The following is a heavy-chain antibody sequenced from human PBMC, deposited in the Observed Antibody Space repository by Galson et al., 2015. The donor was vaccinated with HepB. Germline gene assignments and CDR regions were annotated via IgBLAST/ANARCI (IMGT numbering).Heavy chain of an antibody. D-gene: IGHD3-16*02. CDR2: ISAYNGNT. Sequence: SVKVSCKASGYTFTSYGISWVRQAPGQGLEWMGWISAYNGNTKYAQQLQGRVTMTTDTSPSTAYMELRSLRSDDTAVYYCARETYDYVWGSYRLDDYWGQGTLVTVSS. CDR1: GYTFTSYG. V-gene: IGHV1-18*01. CDR3: ARETYDYVWGSYRLDDY. J-gene: IGHJ4*02.